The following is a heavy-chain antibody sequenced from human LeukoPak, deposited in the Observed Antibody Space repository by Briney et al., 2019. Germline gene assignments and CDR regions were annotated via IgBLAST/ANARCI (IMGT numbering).Heavy chain of an antibody. CDR1: GGSISSYY. D-gene: IGHD2-2*01. J-gene: IGHJ4*02. CDR2: IYYSGST. Sequence: SETLSLTCTVSGGSISSYYWSWIRQPPGKGLEWIGYIYYSGSTNYNPSLKSRVTISVDTSKNQFSLKLSSVTAADTAVYYCARVGFCSSTSCYPLDYWGQGTLVTVSS. CDR3: ARVGFCSSTSCYPLDY. V-gene: IGHV4-59*01.